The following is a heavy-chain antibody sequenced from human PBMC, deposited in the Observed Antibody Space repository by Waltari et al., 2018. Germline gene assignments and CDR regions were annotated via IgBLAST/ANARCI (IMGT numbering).Heavy chain of an antibody. J-gene: IGHJ4*02. V-gene: IGHV1-69*13. D-gene: IGHD2-15*01. CDR2: IIPIFGTA. CDR1: GGTFSSYA. CDR3: ARDCAPFGGSCYLFRY. Sequence: QVQLVQSGAEVKKPGSSVKVSCKASGGTFSSYAISWVRQAPGQGLEWMGRIIPIFGTANYAQKFQGRVTITADKSTSTAYMELSSLRSEDTAVYYCARDCAPFGGSCYLFRYWGQGTLVTVSS.